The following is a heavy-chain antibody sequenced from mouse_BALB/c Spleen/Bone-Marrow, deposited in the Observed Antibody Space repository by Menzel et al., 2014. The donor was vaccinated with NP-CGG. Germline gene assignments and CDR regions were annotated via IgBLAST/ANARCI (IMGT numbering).Heavy chain of an antibody. CDR3: ARLGYYGYHDN. V-gene: IGHV4-2*02. D-gene: IGHD1-2*01. CDR1: GFDFGRYW. CDR2: INPGSSTI. J-gene: IGHJ2*01. Sequence: EVQRVESGGGPVQPGGSLNLACVASGFDFGRYWMSWARPAPGKGLEWIGEINPGSSTINYSPSLKDKFIISRDNAKNTLYLQMSKVRSEDTALYYCARLGYYGYHDNWGQGTTLTVSS.